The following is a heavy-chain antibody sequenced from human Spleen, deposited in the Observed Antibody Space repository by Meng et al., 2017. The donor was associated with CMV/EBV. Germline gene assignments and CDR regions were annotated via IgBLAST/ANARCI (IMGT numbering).Heavy chain of an antibody. CDR2: IKQDGSEK. D-gene: IGHD3-22*01. J-gene: IGHJ6*02. CDR3: ARDSTMMAYYYYGMDV. Sequence: GESLKISCAASGFTFSSYWMSWVRQAPGKGLEWVANIKQDGSEKYYVDSVKGRFTISRDNAKNSLYLQMNSLRAEDTAVYYCARDSTMMAYYYYGMDVWGQGTTVTSP. V-gene: IGHV3-7*01. CDR1: GFTFSSYW.